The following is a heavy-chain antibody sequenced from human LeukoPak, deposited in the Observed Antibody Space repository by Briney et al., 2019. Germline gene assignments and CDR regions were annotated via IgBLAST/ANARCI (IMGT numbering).Heavy chain of an antibody. CDR3: ARETTNWYFDL. J-gene: IGHJ2*01. D-gene: IGHD1-7*01. CDR1: GYTFTSYY. Sequence: ASVKVSCKASGYTFTSYYMHWVRQAPGQGLEWMGIINPSGGGTSYAQKFQGRVTMTRDTSTSTVYMELSSLRSEDTAVYYCARETTNWYFDLWGRGTLVTVSS. CDR2: INPSGGGT. V-gene: IGHV1-46*01.